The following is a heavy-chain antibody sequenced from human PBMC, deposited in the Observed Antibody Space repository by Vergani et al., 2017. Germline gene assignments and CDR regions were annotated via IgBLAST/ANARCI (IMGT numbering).Heavy chain of an antibody. Sequence: EVQLVESGGGVVRPGGSLRLSCAATGFIFDDYGMAWVRQAPGKGLDWVSGISWNSGSIGYADSVKGRFTISRDNAKNSLYLQMNSLRAEDTALYYCAKDSGSSTSCLIDYWGQGTLVTVSS. CDR3: AKDSGSSTSCLIDY. CDR1: GFIFDDYG. V-gene: IGHV3-9*01. CDR2: ISWNSGSI. D-gene: IGHD2-2*01. J-gene: IGHJ4*02.